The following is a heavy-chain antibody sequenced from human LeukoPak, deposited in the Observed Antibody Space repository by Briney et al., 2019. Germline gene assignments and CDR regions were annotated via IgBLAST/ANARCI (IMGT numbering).Heavy chain of an antibody. Sequence: PGGSLRLPCAASGFTFSSYAMHWVRQAPGKGLEWVAVISYDGSNKYYADSVKGRFTISRDNSKNTLYLQMNSLRAEDTAVYYCARGNSSSRGFYFDYWGQGTLVTVSS. J-gene: IGHJ4*02. V-gene: IGHV3-30-3*01. CDR1: GFTFSSYA. D-gene: IGHD6-13*01. CDR3: ARGNSSSRGFYFDY. CDR2: ISYDGSNK.